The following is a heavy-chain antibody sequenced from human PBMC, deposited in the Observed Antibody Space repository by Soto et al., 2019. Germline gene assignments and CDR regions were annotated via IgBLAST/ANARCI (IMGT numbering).Heavy chain of an antibody. CDR1: GGSISSPCW. V-gene: IGHV4-4*02. CDR2: ISHSGST. D-gene: IGHD3-3*01. CDR3: ARGHGGITVFGAPGHFDY. Sequence: SETLSLTCAVSGGSISSPCWWTWVRQPPGKGLEWIGEISHSGSTYYNPPLKSRLTISVDTSKNQFSLKVISVSAADTAVYYFARGHGGITVFGAPGHFDYWGQGTLVTVSS. J-gene: IGHJ4*02.